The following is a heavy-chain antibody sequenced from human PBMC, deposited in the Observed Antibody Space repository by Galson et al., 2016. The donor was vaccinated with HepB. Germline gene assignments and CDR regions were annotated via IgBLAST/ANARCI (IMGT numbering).Heavy chain of an antibody. J-gene: IGHJ6*04. CDR3: AKDLPVGVNGVGHGMDV. V-gene: IGHV3-9*01. CDR1: GFTFDDYA. D-gene: IGHD2-15*01. CDR2: ISWNSGSI. Sequence: SLRLSCAASGFTFDDYAMHWVRQAPGKGLEWVSGISWNSGSIGYADSVKGRFTISRDNAKNSLYLQMNSLRAEDTALYYCAKDLPVGVNGVGHGMDVWGKGTTVTVSS.